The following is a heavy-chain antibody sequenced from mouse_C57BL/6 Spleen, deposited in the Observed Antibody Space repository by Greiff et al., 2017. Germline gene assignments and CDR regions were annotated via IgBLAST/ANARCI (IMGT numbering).Heavy chain of an antibody. CDR2: IYPGDGDT. V-gene: IGHV1-82*01. CDR3: ARRDYGGAY. J-gene: IGHJ3*01. CDR1: GYAFSSSW. D-gene: IGHD1-1*01. Sequence: VQRVESGPELVKPGASVKISCKASGYAFSSSWMNWVKQRPGKGLEWIGRIYPGDGDTNYNGKFKGKATLTADKSSSTAYMQLSSLTSEDSAVYFCARRDYGGAYWGQGTLVTVSA.